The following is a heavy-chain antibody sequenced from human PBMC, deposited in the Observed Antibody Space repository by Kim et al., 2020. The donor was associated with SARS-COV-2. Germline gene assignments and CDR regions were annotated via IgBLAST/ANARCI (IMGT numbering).Heavy chain of an antibody. D-gene: IGHD2-2*01. CDR2: IYYSGST. Sequence: SETLSLTCTVSGGSISSYYWSWIRQPPGKGLEWIGYIYYSGSTNYNPSLKSRVTISVDTSKNQFSLKLSSVTAADTAVYYCARELYCSSTSCPFDYWGQGTLVTVSS. V-gene: IGHV4-59*13. J-gene: IGHJ4*02. CDR3: ARELYCSSTSCPFDY. CDR1: GGSISSYY.